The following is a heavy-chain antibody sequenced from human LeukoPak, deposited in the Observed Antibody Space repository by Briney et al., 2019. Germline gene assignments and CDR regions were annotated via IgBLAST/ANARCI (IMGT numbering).Heavy chain of an antibody. J-gene: IGHJ5*02. CDR2: IYTGGST. D-gene: IGHD6-19*01. CDR1: GGSISSSSYY. CDR3: ARSSGWYLGRKNWFDP. Sequence: SETLSLTCTVSGGSISSSSYYWSWIRQPAGKGLEWIGRIYTGGSTNYNPSLKSRVTMSVDTSKNQFSLKLSSVTAADTAVYYCARSSGWYLGRKNWFDPWGQGTLVTVSS. V-gene: IGHV4-61*02.